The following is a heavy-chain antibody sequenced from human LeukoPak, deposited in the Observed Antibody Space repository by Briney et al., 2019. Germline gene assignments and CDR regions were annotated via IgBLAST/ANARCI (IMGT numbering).Heavy chain of an antibody. CDR1: GGSFSGYY. CDR3: ARSSSSGLY. CDR2: INHSGST. V-gene: IGHV4-34*01. D-gene: IGHD6-6*01. Sequence: SETLSLTCAVYGGSFSGYYWSWIRQPPGKGLEWIGEINHSGSTNYNPSLKSRVTISVDTSKNQFSLKLSSVTAADTAVYYCARSSSSGLYWGQGTLVTVSS. J-gene: IGHJ4*02.